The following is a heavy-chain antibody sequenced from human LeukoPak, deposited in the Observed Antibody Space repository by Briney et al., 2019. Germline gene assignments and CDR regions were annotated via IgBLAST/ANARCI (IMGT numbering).Heavy chain of an antibody. Sequence: GASVKVSCKASEYTFTGYYMHWVRQAPGQGLEWMGWINPNSGGTNYAQKFQGRVTMTRDTSISTAYMELSRLRSDDTAVYYCAREVRTMVRGVTVYYYGMDVWGQGTTVTVSS. J-gene: IGHJ6*02. CDR1: EYTFTGYY. CDR3: AREVRTMVRGVTVYYYGMDV. CDR2: INPNSGGT. D-gene: IGHD3-10*01. V-gene: IGHV1-2*02.